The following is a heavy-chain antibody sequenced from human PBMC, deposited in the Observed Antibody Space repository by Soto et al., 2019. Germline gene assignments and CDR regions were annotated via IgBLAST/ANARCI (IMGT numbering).Heavy chain of an antibody. D-gene: IGHD6-13*01. J-gene: IGHJ6*02. CDR3: ARDQGAIAAAGTRYYGMDV. Sequence: ASVKVSCKASGYTFTSYGISWVRQAPGQGLEWMGWISAYNGNTNYAQKLQGRVTMTTDTSTSTAYMELRSLRSDDTAVYYCARDQGAIAAAGTRYYGMDVWGQGTTVT. CDR2: ISAYNGNT. CDR1: GYTFTSYG. V-gene: IGHV1-18*01.